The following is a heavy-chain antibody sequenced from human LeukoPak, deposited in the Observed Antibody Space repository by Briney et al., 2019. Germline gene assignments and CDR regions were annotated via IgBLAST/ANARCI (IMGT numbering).Heavy chain of an antibody. CDR1: GGSISSYY. D-gene: IGHD3-3*01. J-gene: IGHJ4*02. V-gene: IGHV4-4*07. Sequence: SETLSLTCTVSGGSISSYYWSWIRQPAGKGLEWIGRIYTSGSTNYNPSLKSRVTMSVDTSKNQFSLKPSSVTAADTAVYYCARLSLKLLEWSPTKGKETHYFDYWGQGTLVTVSS. CDR2: IYTSGST. CDR3: ARLSLKLLEWSPTKGKETHYFDY.